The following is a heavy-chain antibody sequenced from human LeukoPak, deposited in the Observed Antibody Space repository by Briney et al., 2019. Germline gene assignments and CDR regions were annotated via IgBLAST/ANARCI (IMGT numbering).Heavy chain of an antibody. CDR2: ISGSGGDT. V-gene: IGHV3-23*01. J-gene: IGHJ4*02. CDR3: AKGHYYEFWSGGDD. CDR1: AFTFSNYA. D-gene: IGHD3-3*01. Sequence: GGSLRLSCAASAFTFSNYAMNWVRQAPGKGLEWVSTISGSGGDTYYADSVKGRFTISRDNSKNTLYLQMNSLRAEDTAVYYCAKGHYYEFWSGGDDWGQGTLVTVSS.